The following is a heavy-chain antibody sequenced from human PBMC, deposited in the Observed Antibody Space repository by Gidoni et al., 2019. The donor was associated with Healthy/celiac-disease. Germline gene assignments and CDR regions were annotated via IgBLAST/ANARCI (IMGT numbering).Heavy chain of an antibody. CDR3: AKDRSAAGRGGMDV. J-gene: IGHJ6*02. D-gene: IGHD6-13*01. CDR1: GFTFEDYA. V-gene: IGHV3-43D*03. Sequence: EVQRVESGGLVVQPGGSLRLSCAASGFTFEDYAMHWVSQAPGKGLGWVSRISWDGRSTSYEGSVKGRFTISRDNSKNALFMQMNSLITEDTALYYCAKDRSAAGRGGMDVWGQGTTVTVSS. CDR2: ISWDGRST.